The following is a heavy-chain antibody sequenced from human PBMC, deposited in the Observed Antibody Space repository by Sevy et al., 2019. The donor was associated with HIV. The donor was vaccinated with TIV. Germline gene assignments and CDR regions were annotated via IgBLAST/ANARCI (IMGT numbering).Heavy chain of an antibody. CDR1: GFTFSSHE. Sequence: GGSLRLSCAASGFTFSSHEMNWVRQAPGKGLEWVSYISSSGSTIYYADSVRGRFTISRDNAKKSLYLQMNSLRAEDTAVYYCAKRGGQYDLGMDVWGQGTTVTVSS. D-gene: IGHD3-3*01. J-gene: IGHJ6*02. CDR3: AKRGGQYDLGMDV. CDR2: ISSSGSTI. V-gene: IGHV3-48*03.